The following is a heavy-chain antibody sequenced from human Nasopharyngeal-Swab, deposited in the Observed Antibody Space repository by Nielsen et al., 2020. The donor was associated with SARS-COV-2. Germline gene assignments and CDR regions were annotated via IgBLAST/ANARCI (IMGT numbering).Heavy chain of an antibody. V-gene: IGHV5-51*01. J-gene: IGHJ3*02. CDR1: GYSFTSYW. CDR2: IYPGDSDT. D-gene: IGHD3-16*02. CDR3: ARSLFGLPWAFDI. Sequence: GGSLRLSCKGSGYSFTSYWIGWVRQMPGKGLEWMGIIYPGDSDTRYSPSFQGQVTISADKSISTAYLQWSSLKASDTAMYCCARSLFGLPWAFDIWGQGTMVTVSS.